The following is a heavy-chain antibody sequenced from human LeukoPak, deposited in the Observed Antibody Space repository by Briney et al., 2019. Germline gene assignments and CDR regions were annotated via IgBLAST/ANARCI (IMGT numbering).Heavy chain of an antibody. Sequence: PSETLSLTCAVYGGSFSGYYWSWIRQPPGKGLEWIGEINHSGSTNYNPSLKSRVTISVDTSKNQFSLKLSSVTAADTAVYYCARAPNSGYSDRSGMYYYYGMDVCGKGTTVTVSS. CDR1: GGSFSGYY. D-gene: IGHD5-18*01. V-gene: IGHV4-34*01. CDR2: INHSGST. CDR3: ARAPNSGYSDRSGMYYYYGMDV. J-gene: IGHJ6*04.